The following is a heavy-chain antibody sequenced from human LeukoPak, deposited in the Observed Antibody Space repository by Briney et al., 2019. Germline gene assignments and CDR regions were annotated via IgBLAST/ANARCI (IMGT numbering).Heavy chain of an antibody. CDR2: IDGDGATT. J-gene: IGHJ2*01. CDR1: GFTFSSYR. CDR3: TSDSGADRTYFDL. D-gene: IGHD7-27*01. V-gene: IGHV3-74*01. Sequence: AGGSLRLSCAASGFTFSSYRMSWVRQAPGKGLVWVSRIDGDGATTSYEDSVKGRFTISRDNANNMVYLEMNSLRVEDTAVYYCTSDSGADRTYFDLWGRGTLVTVSS.